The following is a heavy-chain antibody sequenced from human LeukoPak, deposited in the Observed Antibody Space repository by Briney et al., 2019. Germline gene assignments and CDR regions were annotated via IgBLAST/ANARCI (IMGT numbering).Heavy chain of an antibody. Sequence: GGSLRLSCAASGFTFSSYSMNWVRQAPGKGLEWGSSISSSSSYIYYADSVKGRFTISRDNAKNSLYLQMNSLRAEDTAVYYCARGWYSSSWYEGSNWFDPWGQGTLVTVSS. V-gene: IGHV3-21*01. CDR1: GFTFSSYS. J-gene: IGHJ5*02. D-gene: IGHD6-13*01. CDR3: ARGWYSSSWYEGSNWFDP. CDR2: ISSSSSYI.